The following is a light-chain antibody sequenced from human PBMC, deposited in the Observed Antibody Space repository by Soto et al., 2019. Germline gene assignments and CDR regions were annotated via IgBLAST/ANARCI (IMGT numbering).Light chain of an antibody. Sequence: QSALTQPSSVSGSPGQSITISCTGTSRDVGAYNYVSWYQQHPGKAPKLMIYGVTNRPSGVSNRFSGSKSGNTASLTISGLQAEDEAEYYCSSYTTSTTLSVVFGGGTKLTVL. V-gene: IGLV2-14*01. CDR1: SRDVGAYNY. CDR2: GVT. J-gene: IGLJ2*01. CDR3: SSYTTSTTLSVV.